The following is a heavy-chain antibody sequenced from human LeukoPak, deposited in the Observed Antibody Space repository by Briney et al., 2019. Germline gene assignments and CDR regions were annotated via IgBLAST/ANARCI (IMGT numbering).Heavy chain of an antibody. Sequence: GGSLRHSCATSGFIFDDYAMHWVRQAPGKGLEWVAGISWGSRDIGYGDSVKGRFTISRDNAKNSLYLQMNSLRAEDTAVYYCGGGLVRGPKDYWGQGTLVTVSS. CDR3: GGGLVRGPKDY. D-gene: IGHD3-10*01. CDR1: GFIFDDYA. CDR2: ISWGSRDI. V-gene: IGHV3-9*01. J-gene: IGHJ4*02.